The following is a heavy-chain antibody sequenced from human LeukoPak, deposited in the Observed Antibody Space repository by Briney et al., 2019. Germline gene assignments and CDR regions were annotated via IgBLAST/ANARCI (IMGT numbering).Heavy chain of an antibody. J-gene: IGHJ4*02. CDR1: GYTFTSYD. D-gene: IGHD2-2*01. CDR3: VRDRTKYCSSTSCPLDY. Sequence: GASVKVSCKASGYTFTSYDINWVRQATGQGLEWMGWMNPNSGNTGYAQKFQGRVTITRNTSISTAYMELSRLRSDDTAVYYCVRDRTKYCSSTSCPLDYWGQGTLVTVSS. V-gene: IGHV1-8*03. CDR2: MNPNSGNT.